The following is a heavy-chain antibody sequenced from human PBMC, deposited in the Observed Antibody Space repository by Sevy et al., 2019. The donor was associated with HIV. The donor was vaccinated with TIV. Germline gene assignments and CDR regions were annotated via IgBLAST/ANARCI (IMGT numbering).Heavy chain of an antibody. D-gene: IGHD1-1*01. V-gene: IGHV1-2*06. J-gene: IGHJ3*02. CDR2: INPNSGVT. Sequence: ASVKVSCKTTGYIFSDYNMHWVRQAPGQGLEWMALINPNSGVTIYAHNFRGRVSVTRDTSMSTAYMELSGLTSDDTAVYYCVREDINEPRTLVSFDIWGQGTMVTVSS. CDR1: GYIFSDYN. CDR3: VREDINEPRTLVSFDI.